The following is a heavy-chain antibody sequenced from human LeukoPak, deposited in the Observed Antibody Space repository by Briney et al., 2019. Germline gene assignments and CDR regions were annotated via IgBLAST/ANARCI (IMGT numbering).Heavy chain of an antibody. Sequence: PGGSLRLSCAASGFTFSSYWMSWVRQAPGKGLEWVANIKQDGSEKYYVDSVKGRFAISRDNAKNSLYLQMNSLRAEDTAVYYCARAPPYGDYDHWGQGTLVTVSS. CDR3: ARAPPYGDYDH. CDR2: IKQDGSEK. CDR1: GFTFSSYW. V-gene: IGHV3-7*03. D-gene: IGHD4-17*01. J-gene: IGHJ5*02.